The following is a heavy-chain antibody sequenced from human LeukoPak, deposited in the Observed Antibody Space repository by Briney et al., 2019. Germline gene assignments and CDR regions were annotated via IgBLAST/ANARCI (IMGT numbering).Heavy chain of an antibody. D-gene: IGHD2-2*01. CDR1: GYTFTSYG. CDR2: ISAYNDNT. V-gene: IGHV1-18*01. CDR3: ARDWGPAAHTTIDY. Sequence: ASVKVSCKASGYTFTSYGISWVRQAPGQGLEWMGWISAYNDNTNYAQKLQGRVTMTTDTSTSTAYMELRSLRSDDTAVYYCARDWGPAAHTTIDYWGQGTLVTVSS. J-gene: IGHJ4*02.